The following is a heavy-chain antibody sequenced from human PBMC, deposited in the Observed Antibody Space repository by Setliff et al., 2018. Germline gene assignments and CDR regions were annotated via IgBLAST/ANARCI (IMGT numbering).Heavy chain of an antibody. J-gene: IGHJ5*02. CDR2: IYPGNADT. CDR1: GYSFTDYW. CDR3: ARRGERFFNWFDP. Sequence: GESLKTSWKGSGYSFTDYWIAWVRQTPGKGLEWMGTIYPGNADTRYSPSFQGQVTISTDTSINTAFLQWNNLKGSDTAVYYCARRGERFFNWFDPWGQGTLVTVSS. V-gene: IGHV5-51*01. D-gene: IGHD2-21*01.